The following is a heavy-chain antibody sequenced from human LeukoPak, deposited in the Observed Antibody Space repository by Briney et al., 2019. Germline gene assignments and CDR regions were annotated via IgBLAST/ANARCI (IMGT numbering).Heavy chain of an antibody. CDR1: GFTFSSYG. Sequence: GGSLRLSCAASGFTFSSYGMHWVRQAPGKGLEWVAVIWYDGSNKYYADSVKGRFTISRDNSKNTLYLQMNSLRAEDTAVYYCARDRGAGSGSYWVGLILGYMDVWGKGTTVTVSS. J-gene: IGHJ6*03. CDR3: ARDRGAGSGSYWVGLILGYMDV. D-gene: IGHD3-22*01. V-gene: IGHV3-33*01. CDR2: IWYDGSNK.